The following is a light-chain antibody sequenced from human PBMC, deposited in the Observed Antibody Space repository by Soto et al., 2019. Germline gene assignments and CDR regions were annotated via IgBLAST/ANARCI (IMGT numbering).Light chain of an antibody. Sequence: QSVLTQPRPVSGSPGQSVTISCTGTSSDVGGYNYVSWYEQHPGKAPKLMIYDVTKPPAGVPDRFSGYKSGNTASLTISGLQAEDDADYYCCSYGGSYTGVFGTGTKLTVL. V-gene: IGLV2-11*01. CDR3: CSYGGSYTGV. J-gene: IGLJ1*01. CDR2: DVT. CDR1: SSDVGGYNY.